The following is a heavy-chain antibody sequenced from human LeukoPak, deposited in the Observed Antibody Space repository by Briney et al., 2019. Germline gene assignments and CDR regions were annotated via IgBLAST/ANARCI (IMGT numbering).Heavy chain of an antibody. CDR2: IRSKAYRGTT. CDR1: GFSFRDHA. D-gene: IGHD5-18*01. CDR3: TRGPIQLWIHNGMDV. J-gene: IGHJ6*02. V-gene: IGHV3-49*04. Sequence: GGSLRLSCTASGFSFRDHAMSWVRQAPGKGLEWVGFIRSKAYRGTTEYAPAVRGRFTISRDDSNSIAHLKMNSVKIEDTALYFCTRGPIQLWIHNGMDVWGQGTTVTVSS.